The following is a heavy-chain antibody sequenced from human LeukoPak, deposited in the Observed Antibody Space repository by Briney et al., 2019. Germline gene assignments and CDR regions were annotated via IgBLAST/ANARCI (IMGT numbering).Heavy chain of an antibody. V-gene: IGHV3-21*01. J-gene: IGHJ4*02. CDR1: GFTFVDYG. Sequence: GGSLRLSCAASGFTFVDYGMSWVRQPPGKGLEWVSSISSSSSYIYYADSVKGRFTISRDNAKNSLYLQMNSLRAEDTAVYYCARDTGPLYYDFWSGYYTEFDYWGQGTLVTVSS. D-gene: IGHD3-3*01. CDR2: ISSSSSYI. CDR3: ARDTGPLYYDFWSGYYTEFDY.